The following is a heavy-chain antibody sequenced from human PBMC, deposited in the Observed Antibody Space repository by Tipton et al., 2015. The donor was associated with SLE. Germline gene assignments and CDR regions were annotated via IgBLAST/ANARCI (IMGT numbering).Heavy chain of an antibody. D-gene: IGHD4-17*01. CDR2: INHSGRT. Sequence: TLSLTCAVYGGSFSGYYWSWIRQPPGKGLEWIGEINHSGRTNYNPSLKSRVTISVDTSKNQFSLKLSSVTAADTAVYYCARLSEGLRYYYYYYMDVWGKGTTVTVSS. CDR1: GGSFSGYY. CDR3: ARLSEGLRYYYYYYMDV. J-gene: IGHJ6*03. V-gene: IGHV4-34*01.